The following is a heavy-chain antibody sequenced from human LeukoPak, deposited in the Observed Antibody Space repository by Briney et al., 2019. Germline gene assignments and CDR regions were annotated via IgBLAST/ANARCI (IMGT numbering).Heavy chain of an antibody. CDR2: INHSGST. CDR1: GGSFSGYY. V-gene: IGHV4-34*01. CDR3: ARVGRRGYRVNNWFDP. Sequence: PSETLSLTCAVSGGSFSGYYWSWIRQPPAKGLEWIGEINHSGSTNYNPSLKSRVTISVDTSKNQFSLKLSSVTAADTAVYYCARVGRRGYRVNNWFDPWGQGTLVTVSS. D-gene: IGHD5-18*01. J-gene: IGHJ5*02.